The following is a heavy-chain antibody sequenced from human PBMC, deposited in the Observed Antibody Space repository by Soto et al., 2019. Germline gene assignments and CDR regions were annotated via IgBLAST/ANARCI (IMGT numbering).Heavy chain of an antibody. J-gene: IGHJ6*03. Sequence: QPHLQESGPGLMEPSETLSLTCSVSGVSMISSAYYWGWIRQPPGEGLEWIGSIDSSGNTYSNLSLKSRVSMSWDTSKNQFSLNLTSVTAADTAVYFCARRFCSGGNCYRTNYDYYMDVWGKGTSVTVSS. CDR1: GVSMISSAYY. V-gene: IGHV4-39*01. D-gene: IGHD2-15*01. CDR2: IDSSGNT. CDR3: ARRFCSGGNCYRTNYDYYMDV.